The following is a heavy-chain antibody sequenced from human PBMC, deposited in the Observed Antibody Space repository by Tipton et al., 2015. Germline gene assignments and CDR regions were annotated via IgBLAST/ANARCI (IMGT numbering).Heavy chain of an antibody. V-gene: IGHV3-33*01. D-gene: IGHD2-15*01. J-gene: IGHJ3*02. CDR2: IWYDGSNK. Sequence: SLRLSCAASGFTFSSYGMHWVRQAPGKGLEWVAVIWYDGSNKYYADSVKGRFTISRDNSKNTLYLQMNSLRAEDTAVYYCARGGYCSGGSCYLLPFDIWGQGTMVTVSS. CDR3: ARGGYCSGGSCYLLPFDI. CDR1: GFTFSSYG.